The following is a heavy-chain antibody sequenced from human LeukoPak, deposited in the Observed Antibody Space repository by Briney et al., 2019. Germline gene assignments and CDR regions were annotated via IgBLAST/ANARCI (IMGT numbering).Heavy chain of an antibody. CDR1: GYTFTSYD. V-gene: IGHV1-18*01. CDR2: ISAYNGNT. D-gene: IGHD3-10*01. J-gene: IGHJ4*02. Sequence: ASVKVSCKASGYTFTSYDINWVRQAPGQGLEWMGWISAYNGNTNYAQKLQGRVTMTTDTSTSTAYMELRSLRSDDTAVYYCARVTGGSGSYYFDYWGQGTLVTVSS. CDR3: ARVTGGSGSYYFDY.